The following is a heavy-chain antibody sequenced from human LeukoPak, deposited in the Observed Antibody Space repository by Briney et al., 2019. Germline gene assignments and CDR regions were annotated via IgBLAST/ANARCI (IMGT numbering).Heavy chain of an antibody. J-gene: IGHJ4*02. Sequence: GGSLRLSCAASGFTFSDYYMSWIRQAPGKGLEWVSYIRSSGSTIYYADSVKGRFTISRDNAKNSLYLQMNSPRAEDTAVYYCARGPSYCSSTSCYTGDYYFDYWGQGTLVTVSS. V-gene: IGHV3-11*01. D-gene: IGHD2-2*02. CDR3: ARGPSYCSSTSCYTGDYYFDY. CDR2: IRSSGSTI. CDR1: GFTFSDYY.